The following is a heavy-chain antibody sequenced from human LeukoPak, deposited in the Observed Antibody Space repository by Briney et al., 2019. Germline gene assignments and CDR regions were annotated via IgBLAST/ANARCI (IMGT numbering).Heavy chain of an antibody. Sequence: PGGSLRLSCAASGFTFRSYSMDWVRQAPGKGLEWVSSITGSSNYIYYADSLKGRFTISRDNAKNSLFLQMNSLRAEDTAVYYCARDLAVAADDWFDPWGQGTLVTVSS. CDR1: GFTFRSYS. J-gene: IGHJ5*02. D-gene: IGHD6-19*01. V-gene: IGHV3-21*01. CDR3: ARDLAVAADDWFDP. CDR2: ITGSSNYI.